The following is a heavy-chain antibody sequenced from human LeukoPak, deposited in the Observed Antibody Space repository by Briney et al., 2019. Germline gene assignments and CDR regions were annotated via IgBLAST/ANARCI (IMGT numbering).Heavy chain of an antibody. D-gene: IGHD4-17*01. CDR2: ISGSGGST. CDR3: AKDRSPYTVTTEYFQH. CDR1: GFTLGDHG. J-gene: IGHJ1*01. Sequence: PGGSLRLSCAASGFTLGDHGMSWVRQGPGKGLEWVSAISGSGGSTYYADSVKGRFTISRDNSKNTLYLQMNSLRAEDTAVYYCAKDRSPYTVTTEYFQHWGQGTLVTVSS. V-gene: IGHV3-23*01.